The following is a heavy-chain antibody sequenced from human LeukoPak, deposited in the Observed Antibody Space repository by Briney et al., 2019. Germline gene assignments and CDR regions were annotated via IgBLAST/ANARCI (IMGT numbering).Heavy chain of an antibody. CDR1: GGSISSGSDY. CDR3: ASMEMATLYYFDN. CDR2: ISTSGST. Sequence: SQTLSLTCTVSGGSISSGSDYWSWIRQPAGKGLEWIGRISTSGSTNYNHSLKSRVTISVDTSKNQLSLKLSSVTAADTAVYYCASMEMATLYYFDNWGQGTLVTVSS. V-gene: IGHV4-61*02. J-gene: IGHJ4*02. D-gene: IGHD5-24*01.